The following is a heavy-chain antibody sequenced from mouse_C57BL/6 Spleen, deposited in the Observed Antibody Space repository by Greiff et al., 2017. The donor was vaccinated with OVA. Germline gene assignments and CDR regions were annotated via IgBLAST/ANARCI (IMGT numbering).Heavy chain of an antibody. CDR3: ARDYYSNYEGFAY. CDR1: GYAFRSSW. Sequence: VQLQQSGPELVKPGASVKISCKASGYAFRSSWMNWVKQRPGKGLEWIGRIYPGDGDTNYNGKFKGKATLTADKSSSTAYMQLSSLTSEDSAVYFCARDYYSNYEGFAYWGQGTLVTVSA. J-gene: IGHJ3*01. V-gene: IGHV1-82*01. D-gene: IGHD2-5*01. CDR2: IYPGDGDT.